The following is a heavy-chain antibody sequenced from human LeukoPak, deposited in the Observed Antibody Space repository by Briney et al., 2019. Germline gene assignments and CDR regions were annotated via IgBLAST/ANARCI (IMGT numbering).Heavy chain of an antibody. D-gene: IGHD6-19*01. V-gene: IGHV3-9*01. CDR2: ISWNSGSI. Sequence: GGSLRLSCAASGFTFDDYAMHWVRQVPGKGLEWVSGISWNSGSIGYADSVKGRFTISRDNAKNSLYLHMNSLSAEGTALYYCAKGKKITVAGLFDCWGQGTLVAVSS. CDR1: GFTFDDYA. CDR3: AKGKKITVAGLFDC. J-gene: IGHJ4*02.